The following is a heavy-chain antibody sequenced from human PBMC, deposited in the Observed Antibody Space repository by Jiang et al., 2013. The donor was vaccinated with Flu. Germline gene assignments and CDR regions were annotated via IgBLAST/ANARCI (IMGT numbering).Heavy chain of an antibody. CDR1: GDSVSSSSAA. Sequence: QTLSLTCAISGDSVSSSSAAWVWIRQSPSRGLEWLGRTYYRSRWYTEYAVSLKSRVTINADTTKNQFSLHLKSVTPEDTAVYFCARDLLSSGYYYFASWGQGTLVTVSS. CDR3: ARDLLSSGYYYFAS. CDR2: TYYRSRWYT. J-gene: IGHJ4*02. D-gene: IGHD6-19*01. V-gene: IGHV6-1*01.